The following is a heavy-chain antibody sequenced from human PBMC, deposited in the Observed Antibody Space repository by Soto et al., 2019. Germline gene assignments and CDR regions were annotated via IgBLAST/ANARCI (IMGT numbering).Heavy chain of an antibody. CDR2: ISYDGSNK. D-gene: IGHD2-15*01. CDR1: GFTFSSYA. Sequence: GGSLRLSCAASGFTFSSYAMHWVRQAPGKGLEWVAVISYDGSNKYYADYVKGRFTISRDNSKNTLYLQMNSLRAEDTAVYYCARDASVVVVAAMVYYGMDVWGQGTTVTVSS. J-gene: IGHJ6*02. V-gene: IGHV3-30-3*01. CDR3: ARDASVVVVAAMVYYGMDV.